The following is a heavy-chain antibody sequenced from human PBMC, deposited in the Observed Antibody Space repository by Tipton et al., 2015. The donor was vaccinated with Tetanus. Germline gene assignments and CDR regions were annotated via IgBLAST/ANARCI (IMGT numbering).Heavy chain of an antibody. CDR1: GGSVRSGSYC. D-gene: IGHD1-14*01. Sequence: TLSLTCTVSGGSVRSGSYCWNWIRQPPGKGLEWLAYISYSGSTNSNYSLKSRITISRDTSKNQFSLKLTSVTAADTAVYYCARGTGDYWGQGTLVTVSS. V-gene: IGHV4-61*01. CDR3: ARGTGDY. CDR2: ISYSGST. J-gene: IGHJ4*02.